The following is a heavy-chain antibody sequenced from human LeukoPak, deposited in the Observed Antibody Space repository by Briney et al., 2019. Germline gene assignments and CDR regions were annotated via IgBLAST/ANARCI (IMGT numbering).Heavy chain of an antibody. CDR2: IIPIFGTA. J-gene: IGHJ3*02. CDR1: GGTFSSYA. Sequence: AASVKVSCKASGGTFSSYAISWVRQAPGQGLEWMGGIIPIFGTANYAQKFQGRVTITADKSTSTAYMELSSLRSEDTAVYYCAHGRYYDSSGSRWGAFDIWGQGTMVTVSS. CDR3: AHGRYYDSSGSRWGAFDI. V-gene: IGHV1-69*06. D-gene: IGHD3-22*01.